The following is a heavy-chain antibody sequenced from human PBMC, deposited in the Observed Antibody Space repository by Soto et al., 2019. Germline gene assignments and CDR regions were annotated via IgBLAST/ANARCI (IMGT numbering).Heavy chain of an antibody. CDR2: IYYSGST. D-gene: IGHD2-15*01. Sequence: SETLSLTCTVSGGSISSGGYYWSWIRQHPGKGLEWIGYIYYSGSTYCNPSLKSRVTISVDTSKNQFYLKLSSVTAADTAVYYCARVGCRWGCSGGSCYPLAFDYWGQGTLVTVSS. V-gene: IGHV4-31*03. CDR3: ARVGCRWGCSGGSCYPLAFDY. J-gene: IGHJ4*02. CDR1: GGSISSGGYY.